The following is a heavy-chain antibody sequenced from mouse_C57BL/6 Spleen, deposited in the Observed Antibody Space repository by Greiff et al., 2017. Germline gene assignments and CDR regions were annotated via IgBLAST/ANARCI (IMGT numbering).Heavy chain of an antibody. V-gene: IGHV1-55*01. CDR2: IYPGSGST. CDR3: ARGTKRLGFTY. D-gene: IGHD1-2*01. Sequence: QVQLKQPGAELVKPGASVKMSCKASGYPFTSYWITWVKQRPGQGLEWIGDIYPGSGSTNYNEKFKSKATLTVDTSSSTAYMQLSSLTSEDSAVYYCARGTKRLGFTYWGQGTLVTVSA. CDR1: GYPFTSYW. J-gene: IGHJ3*01.